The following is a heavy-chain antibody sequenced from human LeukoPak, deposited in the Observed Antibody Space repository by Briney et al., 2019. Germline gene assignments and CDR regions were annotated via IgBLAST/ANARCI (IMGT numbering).Heavy chain of an antibody. Sequence: PGGSLRLSCAASGFTFSSYSMNWVRQAPGKGLEWVSSISSSSSYIYYADSVKGRFTISRDNAKNSLYLQMNSLRAEDTAVYYCARVDSSGYYHGNYWGQGTLVTVSS. D-gene: IGHD3-22*01. V-gene: IGHV3-21*01. CDR2: ISSSSSYI. CDR3: ARVDSSGYYHGNY. CDR1: GFTFSSYS. J-gene: IGHJ4*02.